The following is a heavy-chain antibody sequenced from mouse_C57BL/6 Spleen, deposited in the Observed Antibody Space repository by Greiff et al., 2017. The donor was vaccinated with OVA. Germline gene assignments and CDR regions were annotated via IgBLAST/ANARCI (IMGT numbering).Heavy chain of an antibody. CDR3: ARWGKSYYYAMDY. V-gene: IGHV1-54*01. CDR2: INPGSGGT. CDR1: GYAFTNYL. J-gene: IGHJ4*01. Sequence: VQLQQSGAELVRPGTSVKVSCKASGYAFTNYLIEWVKQRPGQGLEWIGVINPGSGGTNYNEKFKGKATLTADKSSSTAYMQLSSLTSEDSAVYFCARWGKSYYYAMDYWGQGTSVTVSS.